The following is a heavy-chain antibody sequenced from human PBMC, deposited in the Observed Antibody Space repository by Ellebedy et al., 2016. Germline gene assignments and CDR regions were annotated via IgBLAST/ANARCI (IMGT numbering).Heavy chain of an antibody. CDR1: GFIFSDYY. V-gene: IGHV3-74*01. Sequence: GGSLRLXXAASGFIFSDYYIHWVRQAPGRGLEWISRVNNDGDRTAYAASVKGRFTISRDNSKNTLYLQMNNLRVEDTALYYCRQGHYFDQWGQGALVTVSS. J-gene: IGHJ4*02. CDR3: RQGHYFDQ. CDR2: VNNDGDRT.